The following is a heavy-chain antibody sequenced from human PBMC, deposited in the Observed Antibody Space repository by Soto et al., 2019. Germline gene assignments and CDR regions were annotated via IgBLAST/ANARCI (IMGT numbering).Heavy chain of an antibody. D-gene: IGHD3-3*01. CDR3: ARARTFTIFGVVKWFDP. V-gene: IGHV4-34*01. J-gene: IGHJ5*02. Sequence: SETLSLTCAVYGGSFSGYYWSWIRQPPGKGLEWIGEINHSGSTNYNPSLKSRVTISVDTSKNQFSLKLSSVTAADTAVYYCARARTFTIFGVVKWFDPWGQGTLVTVFS. CDR2: INHSGST. CDR1: GGSFSGYY.